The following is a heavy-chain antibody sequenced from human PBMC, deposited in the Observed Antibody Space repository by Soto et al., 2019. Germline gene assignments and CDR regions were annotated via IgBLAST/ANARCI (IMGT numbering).Heavy chain of an antibody. CDR3: ARQGKYGDYVTYYYGMDV. J-gene: IGHJ6*02. D-gene: IGHD4-17*01. CDR1: GYTFTSYG. Sequence: QVQLVQSGAEVKKPGASVKVSCKASGYTFTSYGISWVRQAPGQGLEWMGWISAYNGNTNYAQKLQGRVTMTTDTSTSTAYMELRSLSSDDTAVYYCARQGKYGDYVTYYYGMDVWGQGTTVTVSS. CDR2: ISAYNGNT. V-gene: IGHV1-18*04.